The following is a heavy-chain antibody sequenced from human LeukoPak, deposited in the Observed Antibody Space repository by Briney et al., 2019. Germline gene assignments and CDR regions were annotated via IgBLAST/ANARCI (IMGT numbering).Heavy chain of an antibody. CDR3: ARPGYYDSSGYYYSWDY. CDR2: IYYSGST. D-gene: IGHD3-22*01. V-gene: IGHV4-39*01. J-gene: IGHJ4*02. Sequence: SETLSLTCAVYGGSFSGYYWGWIRQPPGKGLEWIGSIYYSGSTYYNPSLKSRVTISVDTSKNQFSLKLSSVTAADTAVYYCARPGYYDSSGYYYSWDYWGQGTLVTVSS. CDR1: GGSFSGYY.